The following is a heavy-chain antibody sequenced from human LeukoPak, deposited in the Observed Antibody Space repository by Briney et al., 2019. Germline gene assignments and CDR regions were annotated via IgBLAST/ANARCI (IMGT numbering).Heavy chain of an antibody. Sequence: SETLSLTCTVSGGSISSYYWSWIRQPPGKGLEWIGYIYYSGSTYYNPSLKSRVTISIDTSKNQFSLKLSSVTAADTAVYYCARGTNYYGSGSYYHWGQGTLVTVSS. J-gene: IGHJ5*02. CDR1: GGSISSYY. CDR3: ARGTNYYGSGSYYH. CDR2: IYYSGST. V-gene: IGHV4-59*12. D-gene: IGHD3-10*01.